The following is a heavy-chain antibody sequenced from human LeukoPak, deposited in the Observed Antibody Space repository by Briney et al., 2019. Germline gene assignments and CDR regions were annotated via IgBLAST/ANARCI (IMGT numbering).Heavy chain of an antibody. D-gene: IGHD3-22*01. CDR3: ARVLNYYDSSGYYFSY. CDR1: GFIFSSYG. Sequence: GGSLRLSCAASGFIFSSYGMRWVRQAPGKGLEWVAVISYDGSNNYYADSLKGRFTISRDNSKNTLYLQMNSLRAEDTAVYYCARVLNYYDSSGYYFSYWGQGTLVTVSS. J-gene: IGHJ4*02. V-gene: IGHV3-30*19. CDR2: ISYDGSNN.